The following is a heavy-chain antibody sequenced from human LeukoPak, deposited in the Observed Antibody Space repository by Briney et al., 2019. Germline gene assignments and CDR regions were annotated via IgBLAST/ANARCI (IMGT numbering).Heavy chain of an antibody. D-gene: IGHD3-9*01. CDR2: IKQDGSER. Sequence: GGSLRLSCAASGFTFSSYWMSWVRQAPGKGLEWVANIKQDGSERHYVDSVKGRFTISRDNAENSLYLQMNSLRADDTAVYYCARTILTTYYNYPLEIWGQGTLVTVSS. CDR3: ARTILTTYYNYPLEI. J-gene: IGHJ4*02. V-gene: IGHV3-7*05. CDR1: GFTFSSYW.